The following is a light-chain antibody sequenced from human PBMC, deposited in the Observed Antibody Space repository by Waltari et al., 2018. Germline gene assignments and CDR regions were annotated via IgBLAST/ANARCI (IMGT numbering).Light chain of an antibody. J-gene: IGLJ1*01. V-gene: IGLV2-23*02. Sequence: QSALTQPASVSGSPGQSITITCTGSNSNIGTYSLVSWFQHRPGKPPNLIIYEVSQRPSGVSVRFSGSKSGNTASLTISGLQAEDEADYYCCSYAGSVPYVFGTGTTVTVL. CDR3: CSYAGSVPYV. CDR2: EVS. CDR1: NSNIGTYSL.